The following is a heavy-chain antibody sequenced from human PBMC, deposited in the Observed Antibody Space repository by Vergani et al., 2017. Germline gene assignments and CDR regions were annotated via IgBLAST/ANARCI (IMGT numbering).Heavy chain of an antibody. CDR3: TRMTWGWYLDL. J-gene: IGHJ2*01. CDR1: GDSVSNNSAA. Sequence: QIQLQQSGPGLVKPSQTLSLTCAISGDSVSNNSAAWNWIRKSPSRGLEWLGRTDYRSKWYNDYAISVKSRITINPDTSKNQFSLQLNSVTPEYTAIYYCTRMTWGWYLDLWGRGTLVTVSS. CDR2: TDYRSKWYN. D-gene: IGHD7-27*01. V-gene: IGHV6-1*01.